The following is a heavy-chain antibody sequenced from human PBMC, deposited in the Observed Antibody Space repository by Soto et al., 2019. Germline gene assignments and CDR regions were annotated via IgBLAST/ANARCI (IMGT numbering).Heavy chain of an antibody. CDR3: AIPRDPGLGPGVLDY. CDR2: IIPIFGTA. V-gene: IGHV1-69*13. Sequence: ASVKVSCKASGGTFSSYSISWVREAPGQGLEWMGGIIPIFGTANYAQKFQGRVTITADESTSTAYMELSSLRSDDTAVYYCAIPRDPGLGPGVLDYWGQGTLVTVSS. J-gene: IGHJ4*02. D-gene: IGHD2-8*01. CDR1: GGTFSSYS.